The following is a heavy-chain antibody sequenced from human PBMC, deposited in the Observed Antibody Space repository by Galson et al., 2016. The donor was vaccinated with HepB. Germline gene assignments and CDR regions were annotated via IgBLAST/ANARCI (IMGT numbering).Heavy chain of an antibody. Sequence: GLEWVAVIWYDGSNKYYAESVKGRFTISRENSKNTLYLQMNSLRAEDTAVYYCARGRGMDVWGKGTTVTVSS. CDR2: IWYDGSNK. CDR3: ARGRGMDV. V-gene: IGHV3-33*01. J-gene: IGHJ6*04.